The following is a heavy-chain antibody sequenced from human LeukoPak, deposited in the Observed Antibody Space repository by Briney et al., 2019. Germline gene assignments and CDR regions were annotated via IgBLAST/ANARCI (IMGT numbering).Heavy chain of an antibody. Sequence: ASVKVSCKASGYTFTNYYMHWVRQAPGQGLEWMGVFNPSGGSTSYAQKFQGRVTMTRDTSTSTVYMELSSLRSEDTAIYYCARDNSVGDNAWWFDPWGQGTLVTVSS. D-gene: IGHD1-26*01. CDR3: ARDNSVGDNAWWFDP. CDR1: GYTFTNYY. J-gene: IGHJ5*02. V-gene: IGHV1-46*01. CDR2: FNPSGGST.